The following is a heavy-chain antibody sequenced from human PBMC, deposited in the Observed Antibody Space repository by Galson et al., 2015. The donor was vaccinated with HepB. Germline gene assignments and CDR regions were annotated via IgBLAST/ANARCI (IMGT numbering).Heavy chain of an antibody. V-gene: IGHV3-48*04. J-gene: IGHJ4*02. CDR3: ARCPFRNYYDSGTYFDF. CDR2: IRSGGESI. D-gene: IGHD3-10*01. Sequence: SLRLSCAASDFSFSSDSFNWVRQAPGKGLQWISYIRSGGESIYYADSVKGRFTISRDNAKNSLYLQMNSLRADDTAVYYCARCPFRNYYDSGTYFDFWGQGTPVTVSP. CDR1: DFSFSSDS.